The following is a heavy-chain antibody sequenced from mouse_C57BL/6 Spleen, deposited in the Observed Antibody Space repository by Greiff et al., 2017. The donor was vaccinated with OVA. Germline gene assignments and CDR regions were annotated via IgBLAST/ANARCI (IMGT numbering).Heavy chain of an antibody. Sequence: EVMLVESGGGLVKPGGSLKLSCAASGFTFSDYGMHWVRQAPEKGLEWVAYISSGSSTIYYAATVKGRFTISRDNAKNTLFLQMTSRRSEDTAMYYCARDVQRGFAYWGQGTLVTVSA. CDR2: ISSGSSTI. CDR1: GFTFSDYG. V-gene: IGHV5-17*01. J-gene: IGHJ3*01. CDR3: ARDVQRGFAY.